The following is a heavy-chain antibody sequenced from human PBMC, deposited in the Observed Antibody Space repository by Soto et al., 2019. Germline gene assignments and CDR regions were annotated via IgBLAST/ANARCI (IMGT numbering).Heavy chain of an antibody. J-gene: IGHJ5*02. CDR1: GGAIGGYY. Sequence: SETLSLTCSLSGGAIGGYYRSWIRQPPGKALEWIGYVSYSGSTDYHPSLKSRVSISIDTSKNQFSLKMISVTAADTAVYYCARHGSDSGWFFFDPWGQGTLVTVSS. V-gene: IGHV4-59*08. CDR2: VSYSGST. D-gene: IGHD6-19*01. CDR3: ARHGSDSGWFFFDP.